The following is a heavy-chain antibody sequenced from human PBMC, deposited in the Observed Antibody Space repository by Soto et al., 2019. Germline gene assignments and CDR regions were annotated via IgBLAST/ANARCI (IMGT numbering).Heavy chain of an antibody. V-gene: IGHV3-33*01. CDR3: AREQIGVAGSTYDY. J-gene: IGHJ4*02. CDR1: GFTFSTYG. D-gene: IGHD6-19*01. Sequence: QVQLVESGGGVVQPGTSLRLSCAASGFTFSTYGMHWVRQAPGKGLDWVALIWYDGSRTHYAESVKGRFTISRDNPKNTLLLQMNSLRVEDTAVYYCAREQIGVAGSTYDYWGQGTLVTVSS. CDR2: IWYDGSRT.